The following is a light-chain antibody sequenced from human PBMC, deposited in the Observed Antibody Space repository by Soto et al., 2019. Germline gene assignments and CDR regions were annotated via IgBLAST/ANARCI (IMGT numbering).Light chain of an antibody. J-gene: IGLJ1*01. V-gene: IGLV2-23*01. CDR3: SSYAGSRTYV. CDR2: EGS. CDR1: SSDVGSYNL. Sequence: QSALTQPASVSGSPGQSITISCTGTSSDVGSYNLVSWYQQHPGKAPKLMIYEGSKRPSGVSNRFSGSRSGNTASLTISGLLAEDEADYYCSSYAGSRTYVFGTGIKVTVL.